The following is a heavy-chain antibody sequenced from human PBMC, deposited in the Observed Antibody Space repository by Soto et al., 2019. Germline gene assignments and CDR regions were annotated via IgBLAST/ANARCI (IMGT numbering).Heavy chain of an antibody. CDR1: GGSISSSSYY. V-gene: IGHV4-39*01. Sequence: SETLSLTCTVSGGSISSSSYYWGWIRQPPGKGLEWIGSIYYSGSTYYNPSLKSRVTISVDTSKNQFSLKLSSVTAADTAVYYCARTPDVLRFLNWFDPWGQGTLVTVSS. CDR2: IYYSGST. J-gene: IGHJ5*02. CDR3: ARTPDVLRFLNWFDP. D-gene: IGHD3-3*01.